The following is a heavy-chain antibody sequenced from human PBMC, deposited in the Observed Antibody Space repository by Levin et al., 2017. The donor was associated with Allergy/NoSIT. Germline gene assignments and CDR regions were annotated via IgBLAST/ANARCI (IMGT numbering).Heavy chain of an antibody. CDR1: GGSISSSSYY. CDR3: AREAMVRGVIITDDYYGMDG. CDR2: IYYSGST. Sequence: SETLSLTCTVSGGSISSSSYYWGWIRQPPGKGLEWIGSIYYSGSTYYNPSLKSRVTISVDTSKNQFSLKLSSVTAADTAVYYCAREAMVRGVIITDDYYGMDGWGQGTTVTVSS. V-gene: IGHV4-39*02. D-gene: IGHD3-10*01. J-gene: IGHJ6*02.